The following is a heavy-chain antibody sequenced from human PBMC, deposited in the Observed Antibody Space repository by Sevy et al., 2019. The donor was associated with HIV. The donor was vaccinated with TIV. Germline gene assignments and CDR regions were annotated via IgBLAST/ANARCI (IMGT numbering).Heavy chain of an antibody. CDR3: ARDAARVRYFDWLFDY. D-gene: IGHD3-9*01. V-gene: IGHV1-18*01. CDR2: ISAYNGNT. CDR1: GYTFTSYG. J-gene: IGHJ4*02. Sequence: ASVKVSCKASGYTFTSYGISWVRQAPGQGLEWMGWISAYNGNTNYAQKLQGRVTMTTDTSTSTAYMELRSLRSDETAVYYCARDAARVRYFDWLFDYWGQGTLVTVSS.